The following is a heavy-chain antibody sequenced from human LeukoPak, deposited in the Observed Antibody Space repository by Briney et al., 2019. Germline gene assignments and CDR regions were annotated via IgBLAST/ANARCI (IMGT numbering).Heavy chain of an antibody. CDR2: IKQDGSEK. D-gene: IGHD3-22*01. CDR3: ARGLVVIRYYYYYMDV. V-gene: IGHV3-7*01. Sequence: GGSLRLSWAAAGFTFSNYWMSWVRQAPGKGLEWVANIKQDGSEKYYVDSGKGRFTISRDNAKKSLYLKMDSLRAEDTAVYYCARGLVVIRYYYYYMDVWGKGTTVTVSS. J-gene: IGHJ6*03. CDR1: GFTFSNYW.